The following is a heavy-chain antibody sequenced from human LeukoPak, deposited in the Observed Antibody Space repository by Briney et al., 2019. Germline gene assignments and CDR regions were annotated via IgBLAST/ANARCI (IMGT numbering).Heavy chain of an antibody. D-gene: IGHD3-10*01. V-gene: IGHV3-23*01. CDR1: GISLTNYA. J-gene: IGHJ4*02. CDR2: ISERGGST. Sequence: PGGSLRLSCVVSGISLTNYAMTWVRQAPGKGLEWVSYISERGGSTSYADSVKGRFTISRDTSLNTLYLQMTSLRAEDTAVYFCAKRGIVIRGILVIGYHQEAYHYDCWGQGVLVTVSS. CDR3: AKRGIVIRGILVIGYHQEAYHYDC.